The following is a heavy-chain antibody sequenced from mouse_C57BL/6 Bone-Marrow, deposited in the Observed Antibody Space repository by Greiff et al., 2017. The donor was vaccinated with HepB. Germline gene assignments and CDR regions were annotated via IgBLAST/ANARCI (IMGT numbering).Heavy chain of an antibody. V-gene: IGHV3-6*01. CDR1: GYSITSGYY. D-gene: IGHD2-2*01. CDR3: ARDGYYFDY. CDR2: ISYDGSN. J-gene: IGHJ2*01. Sequence: EVQVVESGPGLVKPSQSLSLTCSVTGYSITSGYYWNWIRQFPGNKLEWMGYISYDGSNNYNPSLKNRISITRDTSKNQFFLKWNSVTTEDTATYYCARDGYYFDYWGQGTTLTVSS.